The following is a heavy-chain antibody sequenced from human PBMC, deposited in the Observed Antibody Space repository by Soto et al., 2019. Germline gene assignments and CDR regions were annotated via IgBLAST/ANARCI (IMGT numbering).Heavy chain of an antibody. CDR3: ARSSGGNFGIIIAGTNCFGR. J-gene: IGHJ5*02. Sequence: GASVKVSCKAPADTFTSYYLNWVRQAPGQGLEWMGVINPHGGSTKFAQKFQGRVTMTRDTSRSTVYMELRSLTSEDTAVYYCARSSGGNFGIIIAGTNCFGRWGQGTLVTVSS. D-gene: IGHD3-3*01. CDR2: INPHGGST. V-gene: IGHV1-46*01. CDR1: ADTFTSYY.